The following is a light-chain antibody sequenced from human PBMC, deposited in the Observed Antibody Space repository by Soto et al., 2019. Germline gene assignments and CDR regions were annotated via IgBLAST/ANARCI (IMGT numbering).Light chain of an antibody. CDR1: SSDVGGYNY. Sequence: QSALTQPPSASGSPGQSVAISCTGTSSDVGGYNYVSWYQQHPGKAPKLMIYEVNKRPSGVPDRFSGSKTGNTASLTVSGLQAEDEADYYCSSDAVSSNVFGTGTKLTVL. V-gene: IGLV2-8*01. CDR3: SSDAVSSNV. J-gene: IGLJ1*01. CDR2: EVN.